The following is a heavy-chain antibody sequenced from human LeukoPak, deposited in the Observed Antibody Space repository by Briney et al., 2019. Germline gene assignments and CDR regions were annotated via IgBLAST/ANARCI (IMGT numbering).Heavy chain of an antibody. Sequence: ASVKVSCKASGYTFTSYYMHWVRQAPGQGLEWMGIINPSGGSTSYAQKFQGRVTMTRDTSTSTVYMELSSLRSEDTAVYHCATSPGRYYYDSSGYYQLDYWGQGTLVTVSS. V-gene: IGHV1-46*01. D-gene: IGHD3-22*01. CDR2: INPSGGST. J-gene: IGHJ4*02. CDR3: ATSPGRYYYDSSGYYQLDY. CDR1: GYTFTSYY.